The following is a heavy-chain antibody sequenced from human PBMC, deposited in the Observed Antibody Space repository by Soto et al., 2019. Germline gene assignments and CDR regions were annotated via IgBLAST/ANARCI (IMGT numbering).Heavy chain of an antibody. J-gene: IGHJ6*02. V-gene: IGHV4-34*01. D-gene: IGHD2-15*01. CDR1: GGSFSDDASSSDWY. Sequence: SETLSLTCAVYGGSFSDDASSSDWYWNWIRQSPGKGLEWIGEIDRSGRTKYNPSLKSRVSISVDTSKNQLSLKLSSVTAADTAVYYCARALGYCSGGSCFRVDGMDVWGQGNTVTVSS. CDR3: ARALGYCSGGSCFRVDGMDV. CDR2: IDRSGRT.